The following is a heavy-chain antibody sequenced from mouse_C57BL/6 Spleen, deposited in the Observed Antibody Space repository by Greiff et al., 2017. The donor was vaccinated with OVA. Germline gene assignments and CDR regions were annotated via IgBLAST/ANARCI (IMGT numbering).Heavy chain of an antibody. D-gene: IGHD2-4*01. CDR3: ARQGLYYDFYFDY. J-gene: IGHJ2*01. V-gene: IGHV1-52*01. CDR1: GYTFTSYW. Sequence: QVQLQQPGAELVRPGSSVKLSCKASGYTFTSYWMHWVKQRPIQGLEWIGNIDPSDSETHYNQKFKDKATLTVDKSSSTAYMQLSSLTSEDSAVYYCARQGLYYDFYFDYWGQGTTLTVSS. CDR2: IDPSDSET.